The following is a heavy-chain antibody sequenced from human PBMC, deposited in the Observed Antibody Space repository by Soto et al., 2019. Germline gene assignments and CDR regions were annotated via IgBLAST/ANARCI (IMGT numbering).Heavy chain of an antibody. J-gene: IGHJ6*02. V-gene: IGHV5-51*01. D-gene: IGHD2-15*01. CDR3: ARSYCSVGSCLERYYSYGMDV. Sequence: PGESLKISCKGSGYSFTSYWIGWVRQMPGKGLEWMGIIYPGDSDTRYSPSFQGQVTISADKSISTAYLQWSSLKASDTAMYYCARSYCSVGSCLERYYSYGMDVWGQGTTVTVSS. CDR2: IYPGDSDT. CDR1: GYSFTSYW.